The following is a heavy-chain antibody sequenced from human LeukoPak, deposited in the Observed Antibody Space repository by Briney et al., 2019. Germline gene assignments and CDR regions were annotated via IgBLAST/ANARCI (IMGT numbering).Heavy chain of an antibody. CDR2: INHSGGST. V-gene: IGHV1-46*01. CDR1: GYTFTSYY. Sequence: GASVKVSCKASGYTFTSYYMHWVRQAPGQGLEWMGIINHSGGSTSYAQKFQGRVTMTRDTSTSTVYMHLSSLRSEDTAVYYCARPEDGNSSSWYYFDYWGQGTLVTVSS. D-gene: IGHD6-13*01. CDR3: ARPEDGNSSSWYYFDY. J-gene: IGHJ4*02.